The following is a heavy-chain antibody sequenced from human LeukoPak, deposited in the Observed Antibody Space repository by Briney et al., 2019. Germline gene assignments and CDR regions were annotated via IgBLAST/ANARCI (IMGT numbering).Heavy chain of an antibody. CDR2: ISGSGGST. CDR1: GFTFSSYG. D-gene: IGHD2-21*02. V-gene: IGHV3-23*01. Sequence: GGTLRLSCAASGFTFSSYGMSWVRQAPGKGLEWVSAISGSGGSTYYADSVKGRFTISRDNSKNTLYLQMNSLRAEDTAVYYCARGLGDKYGDYFDYWGQGTLVTVSS. J-gene: IGHJ4*02. CDR3: ARGLGDKYGDYFDY.